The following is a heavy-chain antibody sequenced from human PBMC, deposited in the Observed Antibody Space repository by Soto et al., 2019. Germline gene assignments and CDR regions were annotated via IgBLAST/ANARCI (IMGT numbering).Heavy chain of an antibody. J-gene: IGHJ4*02. CDR1: RDSFATYW. CDR3: ARRMTLVG. CDR2: IDPDDSHT. V-gene: IGHV5-10-1*01. D-gene: IGHD2-15*01. Sequence: GESLKISCQGSRDSFATYWINWVRQMPGKGLEWMGRIDPDDSHTNYSPSLQGHVTISVDKSINTAYLHWNSLKASDNAMYYCARRMTLVGWGQGTLVTVSS.